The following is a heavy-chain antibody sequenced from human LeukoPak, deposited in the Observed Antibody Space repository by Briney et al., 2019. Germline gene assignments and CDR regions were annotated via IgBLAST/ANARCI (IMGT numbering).Heavy chain of an antibody. D-gene: IGHD3-10*01. V-gene: IGHV4-59*08. CDR1: GDSVTSSY. CDR2: ISYTADS. Sequence: SETLSLTCSVSGDSVTSSYLSWIRQPPGKGLEWIGYISYTADSNYNPSLKSRVTISTDTSKNRFSLKLSSVTATDTAVYYCATSSHSGSYRAHWGQGTLVTVSS. CDR3: ATSSHSGSYRAH. J-gene: IGHJ4*02.